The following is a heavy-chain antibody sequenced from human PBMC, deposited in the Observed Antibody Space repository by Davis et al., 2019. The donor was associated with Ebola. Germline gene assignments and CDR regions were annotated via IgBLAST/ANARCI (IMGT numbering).Heavy chain of an antibody. D-gene: IGHD6-13*01. CDR2: ISGGGDET. CDR3: VKDYGSQKQLVFFDC. CDR1: GFTLSIYA. V-gene: IGHV3-23*01. Sequence: GESLKISCAASGFTLSIYAMSWVRQAPGKGLEWVSAISGGGDETWYADSVRGRFTISRDNSKNSLYLQMNSLRAEDTAVYYCVKDYGSQKQLVFFDCWGQGILVTVSS. J-gene: IGHJ4*02.